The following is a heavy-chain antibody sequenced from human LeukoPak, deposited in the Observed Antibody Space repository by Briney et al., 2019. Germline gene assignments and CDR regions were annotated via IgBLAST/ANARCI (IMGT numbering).Heavy chain of an antibody. J-gene: IGHJ6*02. CDR1: SGSVSSGSYY. D-gene: IGHD4-23*01. V-gene: IGHV4-61*01. Sequence: SETLSLTCTVSSGSVSSGSYYWSWIRQPPGKGLEWIGYIYYSGSTNYNPSLKSRVTISVDTSKNQFSLKLSSVTAADTAVYYCARLYGGNSSPYYYYYYGMDVWGQGTTVTVSS. CDR3: ARLYGGNSSPYYYYYYGMDV. CDR2: IYYSGST.